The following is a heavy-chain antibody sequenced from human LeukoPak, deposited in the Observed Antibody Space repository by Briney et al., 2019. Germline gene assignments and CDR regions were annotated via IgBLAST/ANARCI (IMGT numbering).Heavy chain of an antibody. V-gene: IGHV3-21*01. Sequence: PGGSLRLSCAASGFNFGSYAMNLVRQAPGKGLEWVSSISSGSSFIYYADSVKGRFTISRDNAKNSLYLQMNSLRAEDTAIYYCARDQGGERWFDPWGQGTLVTVSS. CDR1: GFNFGSYA. CDR2: ISSGSSFI. D-gene: IGHD3-16*01. J-gene: IGHJ5*02. CDR3: ARDQGGERWFDP.